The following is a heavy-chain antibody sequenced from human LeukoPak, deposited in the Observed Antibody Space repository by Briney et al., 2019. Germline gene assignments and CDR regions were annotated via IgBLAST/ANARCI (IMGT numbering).Heavy chain of an antibody. J-gene: IGHJ5*02. CDR2: MNPNSGNT. V-gene: IGHV1-8*01. CDR3: ARGLHCTNTSCRQGEWFDP. CDR1: GYTFASYD. D-gene: IGHD2-2*01. Sequence: ASVKVSCKASGYTFASYDIHWVRQATGQGREWMGWMNPNSGNTGYAQKFQGRVTMTRNTSIATAYMELTSLRSEDTAMYYCARGLHCTNTSCRQGEWFDPWGQGALVTVSS.